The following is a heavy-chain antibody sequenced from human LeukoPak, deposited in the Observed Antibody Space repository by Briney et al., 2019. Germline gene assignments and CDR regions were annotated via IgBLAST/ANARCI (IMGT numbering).Heavy chain of an antibody. CDR2: ISSSSNYI. J-gene: IGHJ6*03. CDR1: GFTFSSYS. CDR3: ARGMPLSGSYYLLRYYYYYYMDV. D-gene: IGHD1-26*01. Sequence: GGSLRLSCAASGFTFSSYSMNWVRQAPGKGLEWVSSISSSSNYIYYADSVKGRFTISRDNAKNSLYLQMSSLRAEDTAVYYCARGMPLSGSYYLLRYYYYYYMDVWGKGTTVTVSS. V-gene: IGHV3-21*04.